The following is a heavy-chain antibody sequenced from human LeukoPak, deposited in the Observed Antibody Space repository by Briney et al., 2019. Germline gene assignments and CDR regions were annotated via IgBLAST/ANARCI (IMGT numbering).Heavy chain of an antibody. J-gene: IGHJ4*02. CDR3: ARDVRRNNSSHIDC. V-gene: IGHV1-2*02. CDR2: TNPNSGGT. CDR1: GYTFTGYF. D-gene: IGHD6-13*01. Sequence: ASVKVSCKASGYTFTGYFMHWVRQAPGQGPEWMGWTNPNSGGTNYAQKFQGRVTMTRDTSINTTYMELSRLKSDDTAVYYCARDVRRNNSSHIDCWGQGALVTVSS.